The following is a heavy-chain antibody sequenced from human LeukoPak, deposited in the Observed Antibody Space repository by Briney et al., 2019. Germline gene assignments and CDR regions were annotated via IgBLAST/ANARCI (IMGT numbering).Heavy chain of an antibody. J-gene: IGHJ4*02. CDR2: IYYSGST. CDR3: ARQNDNLGYSSGWGFDY. D-gene: IGHD6-19*01. CDR1: GGSISSYY. Sequence: PSETLSLTCTVSGGSISSYYWSWIRQPPGKGLEWIGYIYYSGSTNYNPSLKSRVTISVDTSKNQFSLKLSSVTAADTAVYYCARQNDNLGYSSGWGFDYWGQGTLVTVSS. V-gene: IGHV4-59*01.